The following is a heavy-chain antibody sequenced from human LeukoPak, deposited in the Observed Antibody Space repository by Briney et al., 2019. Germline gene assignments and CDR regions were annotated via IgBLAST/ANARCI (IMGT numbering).Heavy chain of an antibody. J-gene: IGHJ4*02. CDR1: GFIFSDAS. CDR3: ATGGHYFGL. Sequence: GGSLRLSCAASGFIFSDASMSWVRQAPGKGLEWLGRIIRKSDGGTTDYAAPVKGRFTVSRDASRITLYLQMNSLKSEDTAVYYCATGGHYFGLWGQGTLVTVSS. CDR2: IIRKSDGGTT. V-gene: IGHV3-15*01. D-gene: IGHD3-16*01.